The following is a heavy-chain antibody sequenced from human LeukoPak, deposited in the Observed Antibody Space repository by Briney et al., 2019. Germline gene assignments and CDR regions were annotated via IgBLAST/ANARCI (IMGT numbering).Heavy chain of an antibody. CDR2: INPNSGGT. CDR1: GNTFTGYY. Sequence: ASVKVSCKASGNTFTGYYMHWVRQAPGQGLEWMGWINPNSGGTNYAQKFQGRVTMTRDTSISTAYMELSRLRSDDTAVYYCARDRSATDYDILTGYYDGWGQGTLVTVSS. V-gene: IGHV1-2*02. J-gene: IGHJ4*02. CDR3: ARDRSATDYDILTGYYDG. D-gene: IGHD3-9*01.